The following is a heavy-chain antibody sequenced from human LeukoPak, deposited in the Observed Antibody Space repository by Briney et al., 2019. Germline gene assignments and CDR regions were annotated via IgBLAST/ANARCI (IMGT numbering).Heavy chain of an antibody. D-gene: IGHD1-14*01. V-gene: IGHV4/OR15-8*01. Sequence: SETLSLTCTVSGASIASHSWWSWVRQPPGKGLEWIGEVYHSGGANYKPSLKSRVTISVDTSRNHFSLKLTSVTAADTAVYFCAYNRNFALDNWGQGTLVTVSS. J-gene: IGHJ4*01. CDR3: AYNRNFALDN. CDR2: VYHSGGA. CDR1: GASIASHSW.